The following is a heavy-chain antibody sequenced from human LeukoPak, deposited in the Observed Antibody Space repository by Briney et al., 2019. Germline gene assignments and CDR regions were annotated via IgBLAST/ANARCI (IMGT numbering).Heavy chain of an antibody. V-gene: IGHV4-59*01. J-gene: IGHJ3*02. D-gene: IGHD2-15*01. CDR1: GYSISNGYY. CDR2: IYYSGST. Sequence: SETLSLTCTVSGYSISNGYYWGWIRQPPGKGLEWIGYIYYSGSTNYNPSLKSRVTISVDTSKNQFSLKLSSVTAADTAVYYCARVQDCSGGSCYSFAFDIWGQGTMVTVSS. CDR3: ARVQDCSGGSCYSFAFDI.